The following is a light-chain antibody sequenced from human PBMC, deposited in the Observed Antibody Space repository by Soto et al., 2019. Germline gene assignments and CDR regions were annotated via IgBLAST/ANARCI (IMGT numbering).Light chain of an antibody. CDR3: QKYNRAPLT. CDR1: QGIAPY. V-gene: IGKV1-27*01. CDR2: ATS. Sequence: DVQMTQSPSSLSAFVGDRVTITCRASQGIAPYLTWFQQKPGKVPKLLIYATSTLQSGVPSRFSGSGSGTDFTLTISSLQPEDFGTYYCQKYNRAPLTFGGGTKVEIK. J-gene: IGKJ4*01.